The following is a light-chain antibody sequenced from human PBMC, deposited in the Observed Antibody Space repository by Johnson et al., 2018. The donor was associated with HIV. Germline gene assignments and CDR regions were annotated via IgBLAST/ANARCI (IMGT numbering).Light chain of an antibody. J-gene: IGLJ1*01. V-gene: IGLV1-51*01. Sequence: QFVLTQPPSVSAAPGQTVTISCSGSSSNVGSSFVSWYRQVPGTVPKLLIYDNNKRPSGIPGRFSGSKSGPSATLGITGLQTGDEADYYCGTWDSSLSVPGFGSGTKVTVL. CDR2: DNN. CDR3: GTWDSSLSVPG. CDR1: SSNVGSSF.